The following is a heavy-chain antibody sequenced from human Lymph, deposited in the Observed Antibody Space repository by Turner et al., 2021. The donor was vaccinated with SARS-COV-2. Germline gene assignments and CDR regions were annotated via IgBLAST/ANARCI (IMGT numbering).Heavy chain of an antibody. CDR1: GFTLSSYA. CDR3: AKDRVTLSSGWEDY. J-gene: IGHJ4*02. V-gene: IGHV3-23*01. CDR2: ISVSGGST. D-gene: IGHD6-19*01. Sequence: EVQLLESGGGVVQLGESLRLSCAASGFTLSSYAMSCVRQARGEGVKGVSAISVSGGSTYYAYSVKVQCTISRDNAKNTLYLQMNSMRSEDTAIYYCAKDRVTLSSGWEDYWGQGALVTVSS.